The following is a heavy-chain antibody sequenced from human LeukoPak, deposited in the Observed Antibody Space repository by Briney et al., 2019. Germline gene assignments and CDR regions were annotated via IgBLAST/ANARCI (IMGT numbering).Heavy chain of an antibody. CDR3: ARHHSNTYYYFDY. V-gene: IGHV4-30-4*02. CDR2: MYYSGST. J-gene: IGHJ4*02. Sequence: PSETLSLTCTVSGVSISSDKYYWSWIRQRPGKGLEWIGYMYYSGSTSYNPSLKSRASISIDGPKSQFSLRLTSVTAADTAVYYCARHHSNTYYYFDYWGQGTLVTVSS. D-gene: IGHD2/OR15-2a*01. CDR1: GVSISSDKYY.